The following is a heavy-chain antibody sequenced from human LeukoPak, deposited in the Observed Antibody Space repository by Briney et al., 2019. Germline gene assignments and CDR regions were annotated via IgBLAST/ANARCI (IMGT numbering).Heavy chain of an antibody. CDR3: ASGYYYDSSGPPLSFDY. CDR2: IYYSGST. D-gene: IGHD3-22*01. CDR1: GGSISSYY. V-gene: IGHV4-59*08. J-gene: IGHJ4*02. Sequence: PSETLSLTCTVSGGSISSYYWSWIRQPPGKGLEWIGYIYYSGSTNYNPSLKSRVTISVDTSKNQFSLKLSSVTAADTAVYYCASGYYYDSSGPPLSFDYWGQGTLVTVSS.